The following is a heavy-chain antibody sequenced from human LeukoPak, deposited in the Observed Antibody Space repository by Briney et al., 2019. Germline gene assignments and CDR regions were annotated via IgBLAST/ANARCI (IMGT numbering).Heavy chain of an antibody. Sequence: SQTLSLTCTVSGGSISSGGYYWSWIRQHPGKGLEWIGYIYYSGSTYYNPSLKSRVTISVDTSKNQFSLKLSSVTAADTAVYYCARGRSMWAVAGFDGWFDPWGQGTLVTVSS. D-gene: IGHD6-19*01. CDR2: IYYSGST. CDR3: ARGRSMWAVAGFDGWFDP. CDR1: GGSISSGGYY. V-gene: IGHV4-31*03. J-gene: IGHJ5*02.